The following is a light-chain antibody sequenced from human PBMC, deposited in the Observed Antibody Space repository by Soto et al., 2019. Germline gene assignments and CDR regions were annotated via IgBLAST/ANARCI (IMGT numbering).Light chain of an antibody. J-gene: IGLJ2*01. CDR3: LSFDSSLSVV. Sequence: QSVLTQPPSVSGAPGQRVTISCTGSSSNIGAGYDVHWYKQLPGRAPKLLIYGNTNQPSGVPDRFSGSKSGTSASLAITGLQAEDEADFYCLSFDSSLSVVFGGGTKPTVL. CDR1: SSNIGAGYD. CDR2: GNT. V-gene: IGLV1-40*01.